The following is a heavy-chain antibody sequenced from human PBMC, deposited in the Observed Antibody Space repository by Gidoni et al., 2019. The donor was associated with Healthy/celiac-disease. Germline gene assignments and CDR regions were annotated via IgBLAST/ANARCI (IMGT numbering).Heavy chain of an antibody. Sequence: QVQLVESGGGVFQPGRSLRLSCAASGFTFSSYAMHWVRQAPGKGLEWVAVISYDGSNKYYADSVKGRFTISRDNSKNTLYLQMNSLRAEDTAVYYCARDRYSWPLGEKNYWGQGTLVTVSS. CDR2: ISYDGSNK. J-gene: IGHJ4*02. V-gene: IGHV3-30*01. CDR1: GFTFSSYA. D-gene: IGHD5-18*01. CDR3: ARDRYSWPLGEKNY.